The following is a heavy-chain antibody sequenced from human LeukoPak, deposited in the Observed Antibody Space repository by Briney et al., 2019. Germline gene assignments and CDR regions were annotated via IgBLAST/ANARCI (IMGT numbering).Heavy chain of an antibody. Sequence: PGRSLRLFCAASGFTFSSYGMHWVRQAPGKGLEWVAVISYDGSNKYYADSVKGRFTISRDNSKNTLYLQMNSLRAEDTAVYYCAKENIWDYENWFDPWGQGTLVTVSS. CDR1: GFTFSSYG. CDR2: ISYDGSNK. D-gene: IGHD3-22*01. J-gene: IGHJ5*02. CDR3: AKENIWDYENWFDP. V-gene: IGHV3-30*18.